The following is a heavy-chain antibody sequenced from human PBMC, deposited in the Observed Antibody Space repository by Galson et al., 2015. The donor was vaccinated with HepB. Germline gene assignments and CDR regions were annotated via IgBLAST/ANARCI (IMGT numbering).Heavy chain of an antibody. CDR1: GYSFTSYW. J-gene: IGHJ4*02. D-gene: IGHD2-15*01. CDR2: IDPSDSYT. Sequence: QSGAEVKKPGESLRISCTGSGYSFTSYWISWVRQMPGKGLEWMGRIDPSDSYTNYSPSFQGHVTISADKSISTAYLQWSSLKASDTAMYYCARQGTCSGGSCHSENWGQGTLVTVSS. CDR3: ARQGTCSGGSCHSEN. V-gene: IGHV5-10-1*01.